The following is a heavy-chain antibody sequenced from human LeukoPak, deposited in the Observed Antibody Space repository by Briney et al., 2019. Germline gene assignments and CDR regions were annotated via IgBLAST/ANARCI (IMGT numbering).Heavy chain of an antibody. D-gene: IGHD6-13*01. CDR3: AKEGLGSSWYPNYFDY. CDR2: ISCDGSNK. CDR1: GFTLSAYA. J-gene: IGHJ4*02. Sequence: GRSLRLSCAASGFTLSAYAMHWVRQAPGKGLEWVALISCDGSNKYYADFVKGRFTISRDSSKNTLYLQVNSLRAEDTAVYYCAKEGLGSSWYPNYFDYWGQGTLVTVSS. V-gene: IGHV3-30*18.